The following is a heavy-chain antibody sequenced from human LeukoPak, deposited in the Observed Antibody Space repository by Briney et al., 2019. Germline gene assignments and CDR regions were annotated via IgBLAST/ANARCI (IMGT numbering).Heavy chain of an antibody. J-gene: IGHJ6*02. CDR1: GGTFSSYA. CDR2: IIPIFGTA. V-gene: IGHV1-69*13. Sequence: ASVKVSCKASGGTFSSYAISWVRQAPGQGLEWMGGIIPIFGTANYAQKFQGRVTITADESTSTAYTELRSLRSDDTAVYYCAREGYCTNGVCQRDGGMDVWGQGTTVTVSS. CDR3: AREGYCTNGVCQRDGGMDV. D-gene: IGHD2-8*01.